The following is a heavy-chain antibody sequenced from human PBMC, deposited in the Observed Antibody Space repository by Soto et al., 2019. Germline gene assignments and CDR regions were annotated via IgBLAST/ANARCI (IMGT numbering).Heavy chain of an antibody. J-gene: IGHJ4*02. V-gene: IGHV3-11*05. CDR1: GFTFSDYY. Sequence: GGSLRLSCAASGFTFSDYYMSWIRQAPGKGLKWVSYISSSSSYTNYADSVKGRFTISRDNAKNSLYLQMNSLRAEDTAVYYCARGWYYFDYWGQGTLVTVSS. CDR3: ARGWYYFDY. CDR2: ISSSSSYT.